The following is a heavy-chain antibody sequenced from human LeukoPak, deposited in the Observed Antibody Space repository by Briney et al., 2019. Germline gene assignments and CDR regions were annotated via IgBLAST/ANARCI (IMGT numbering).Heavy chain of an antibody. CDR1: GFTVSSNY. CDR2: IYSGGST. CDR3: AKDTHYGDWYLDL. V-gene: IGHV3-53*01. Sequence: GGSLRLSCAASGFTVSSNYMSWVRQAPGKGLEWVSVIYSGGSTYYADSVKGRFTISRDNSKNTLYLQMNSLRAEDTAVYYCAKDTHYGDWYLDLWGRGTLVTVSS. J-gene: IGHJ2*01. D-gene: IGHD4-17*01.